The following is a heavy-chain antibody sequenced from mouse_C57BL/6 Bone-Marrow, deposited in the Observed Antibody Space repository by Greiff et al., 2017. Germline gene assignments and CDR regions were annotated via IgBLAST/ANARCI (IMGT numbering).Heavy chain of an antibody. Sequence: VQRVESGAELARPGASVKLSCKASGYTFTSYGISWVKQRTGQGLEWIGEIYPRSGNTYYNEKFKGKATLTADKSSSTAYMELRSLTSEDSAVYFCANYDYGDVWGTGTTVTVSS. D-gene: IGHD2-4*01. CDR3: ANYDYGDV. V-gene: IGHV1-81*01. CDR1: GYTFTSYG. CDR2: IYPRSGNT. J-gene: IGHJ1*03.